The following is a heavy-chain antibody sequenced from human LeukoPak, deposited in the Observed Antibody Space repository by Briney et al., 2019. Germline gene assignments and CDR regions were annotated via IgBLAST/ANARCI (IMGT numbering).Heavy chain of an antibody. CDR3: ARVVGRDSYGLGYDTRGFGY. J-gene: IGHJ4*02. V-gene: IGHV1-46*01. D-gene: IGHD5-18*01. Sequence: ASVKVSCKASGYTFTSYYMHWVRQAPGQGLEWMGIINPSGGSTSYAQKFQGRVTMTRDTSTSTVYMELSSLRSEDTAVYYCARVVGRDSYGLGYDTRGFGYWGQGTLVTVSS. CDR1: GYTFTSYY. CDR2: INPSGGST.